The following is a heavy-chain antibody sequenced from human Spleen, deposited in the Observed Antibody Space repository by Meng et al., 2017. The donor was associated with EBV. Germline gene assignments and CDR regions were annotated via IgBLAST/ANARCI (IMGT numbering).Heavy chain of an antibody. V-gene: IGHV1-69*01. CDR1: GGTFNSDA. J-gene: IGHJ4*02. CDR2: LIPMSGAP. CDR3: ASESGRGFTPDY. Sequence: QVRASGAEVTKPGSSVKVSCWTSGGTFNSDAVSWVRQAPGQGLEWMGGLIPMSGAPHYAQKFQGRVTITADESTSTHYMDLSNLRSDDTAMYYCASESGRGFTPDYWGQGTLVTVSS. D-gene: IGHD3-10*01.